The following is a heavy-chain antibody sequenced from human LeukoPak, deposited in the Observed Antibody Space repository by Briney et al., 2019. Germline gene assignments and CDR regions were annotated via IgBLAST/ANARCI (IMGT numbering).Heavy chain of an antibody. CDR1: GFTFNSYA. J-gene: IGHJ4*02. D-gene: IGHD3-10*01. CDR2: ISGSGGST. CDR3: AKRRPPRVSRGSGRYYTY. Sequence: GGPLRLSCAASGFTFNSYAMSGVPQARGEGREGGSSISGSGGSTYYPDSVKGRFTSSKDNSQNTLYLQMSSLRAEDTAVYYCAKRRPPRVSRGSGRYYTYWGQGTPVTVSS. V-gene: IGHV3-23*01.